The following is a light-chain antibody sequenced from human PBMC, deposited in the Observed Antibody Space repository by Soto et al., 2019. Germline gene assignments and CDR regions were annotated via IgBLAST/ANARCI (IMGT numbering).Light chain of an antibody. Sequence: QSVLTQPPSASGTPGQRVTIFCSGSSSNIGTNYVYWYQQLPGAAPKLLISRNNQRPSGVPDRFSGSKSGTSASLAISGLRSEDEADYYCAAWDDSLSGLYVFGTGTKLTVL. CDR1: SSNIGTNY. CDR2: RNN. J-gene: IGLJ1*01. V-gene: IGLV1-47*01. CDR3: AAWDDSLSGLYV.